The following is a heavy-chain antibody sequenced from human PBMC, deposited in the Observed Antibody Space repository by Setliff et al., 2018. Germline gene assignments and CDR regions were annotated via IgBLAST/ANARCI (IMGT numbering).Heavy chain of an antibody. CDR1: GGSSTTYY. J-gene: IGHJ4*02. CDR3: AREYYYARSRNFDY. CDR2: IYYSGST. V-gene: IGHV4-59*01. D-gene: IGHD3-22*01. Sequence: SETLSLTCTVSGGSSTTYYWSWIRQSPGKGLEWIGYIYYSGSTNYNPSLKSRVSISVDTSKNQFSLRLTSVTAADTAVYYCAREYYYARSRNFDYWGQGTLVTVSS.